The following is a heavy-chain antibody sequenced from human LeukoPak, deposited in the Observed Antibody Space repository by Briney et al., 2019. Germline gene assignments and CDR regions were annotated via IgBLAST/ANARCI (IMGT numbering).Heavy chain of an antibody. J-gene: IGHJ6*03. Sequence: PGGSLRLSCAASGFTFSSYGMHWVRQAPGKGLEWVAFIRYDGSNKYYAGSVKGRFTISRDNSKNTLYLQMNSLRAEDTAVYYCSGSGSLPTTYYYYMDVWGKGTTVTVSS. CDR3: SGSGSLPTTYYYYMDV. CDR2: IRYDGSNK. D-gene: IGHD3-22*01. V-gene: IGHV3-30*02. CDR1: GFTFSSYG.